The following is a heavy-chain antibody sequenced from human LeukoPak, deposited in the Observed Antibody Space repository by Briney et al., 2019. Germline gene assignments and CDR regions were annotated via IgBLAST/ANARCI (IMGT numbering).Heavy chain of an antibody. J-gene: IGHJ4*02. V-gene: IGHV3-7*01. D-gene: IGHD6-6*01. CDR1: GITFSSYW. Sequence: AGGSLRLSCAASGITFSSYWMTWVRQAPGKGLEWVANIKQDGSETYYVDSVKGRFTIARDNAKNSLHLQMNSLRAGDTAVYYCARDSDSSSFDYWGKGTLVTVSS. CDR2: IKQDGSET. CDR3: ARDSDSSSFDY.